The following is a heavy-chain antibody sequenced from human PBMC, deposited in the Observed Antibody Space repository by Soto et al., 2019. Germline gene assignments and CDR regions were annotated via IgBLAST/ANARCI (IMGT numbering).Heavy chain of an antibody. J-gene: IGHJ6*02. CDR3: ARTSGRYYYYGLDV. V-gene: IGHV1-18*01. CDR2: ISAYSGNT. Sequence: VKVSCKASGYPFTTYGVTWVRQAPGQGLEWMGWISAYSGNTNYAQNLHDRVTMITDTSTSTAYMELRSLRSDDTAVYYCARTSGRYYYYGLDVWGQGTTVTSP. D-gene: IGHD1-26*01. CDR1: GYPFTTYG.